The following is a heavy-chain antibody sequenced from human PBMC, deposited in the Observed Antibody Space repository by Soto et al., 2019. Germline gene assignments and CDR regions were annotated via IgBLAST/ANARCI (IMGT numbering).Heavy chain of an antibody. CDR2: IRSSGDRT. D-gene: IGHD3-10*01. J-gene: IGHJ6*02. CDR1: GFTFSSYA. Sequence: GGSLRLSCAASGFTFSSYAMSWVRQAPGKGLEWVSVIRSSGDRTYYADSVKGRFTISRDNSKNTLYMQMNSLRAEDTAVYYCAKQHGPGTPHYYALDVWGQGTTVTVAS. V-gene: IGHV3-23*01. CDR3: AKQHGPGTPHYYALDV.